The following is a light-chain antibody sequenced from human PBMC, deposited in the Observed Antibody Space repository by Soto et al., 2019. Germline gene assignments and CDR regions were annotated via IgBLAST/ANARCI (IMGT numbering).Light chain of an antibody. CDR3: QQYSSHWT. J-gene: IGKJ1*01. CDR2: AAS. CDR1: QSISNH. V-gene: IGKV1-39*01. Sequence: DIQMTQSPSSLSASVEDRVIITCRASQSISNHLNWYQQKPGKAPKLLIFAASSLQSGVPSRFSGSRSGPDFTLTISSLQPDDFATYYCQQYSSHWTFGQGTKVDIK.